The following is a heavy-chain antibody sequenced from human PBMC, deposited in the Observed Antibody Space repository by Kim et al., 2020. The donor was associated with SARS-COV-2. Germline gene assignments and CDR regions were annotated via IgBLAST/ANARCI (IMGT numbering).Heavy chain of an antibody. CDR3: VRDGIEYYGSGRYY. J-gene: IGHJ4*02. CDR2: ISYDGSDK. CDR1: GFAFNSYA. V-gene: IGHV3-30*04. D-gene: IGHD3-10*01. Sequence: GGSLRLSCAASGFAFNSYAMHWVRQAPGKGLEWVAIISYDGSDKYYTDSVKGRFTISRDNSKNTLYLQMNSLRAEDTAVYYCVRDGIEYYGSGRYYWGQGTLVTVSS.